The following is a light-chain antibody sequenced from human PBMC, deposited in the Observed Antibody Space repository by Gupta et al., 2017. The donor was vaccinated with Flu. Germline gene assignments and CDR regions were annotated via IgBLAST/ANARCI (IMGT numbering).Light chain of an antibody. V-gene: IGLV2-18*02. CDR2: EVS. J-gene: IGLJ1*01. CDR1: SGDIGTYNR. Sequence: QSALTQPPSVSGSPGPSVTISCTGTSGDIGTYNRVSWYQQPPGTAPKLMIYEVSRRPSGVPDRFSASKSGNTASLTISGRQGEDEADYYCTSYTSSYTYVFGTGTKVTVL. CDR3: TSYTSSYTYV.